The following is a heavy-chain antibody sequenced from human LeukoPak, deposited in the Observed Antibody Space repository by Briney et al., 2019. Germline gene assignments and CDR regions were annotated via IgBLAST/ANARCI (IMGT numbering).Heavy chain of an antibody. Sequence: GGSLRLSCAASGFTFSNYEMNWVRQAPGKGLEWVSYINTAGSTIYYVDSVKGRFTISRDNSKNSLYLQMSSLRAEDTAVYYCARDAPGTVTNDYWGQGTLVTVSS. CDR3: ARDAPGTVTNDY. V-gene: IGHV3-48*03. CDR2: INTAGSTI. D-gene: IGHD4-17*01. CDR1: GFTFSNYE. J-gene: IGHJ4*02.